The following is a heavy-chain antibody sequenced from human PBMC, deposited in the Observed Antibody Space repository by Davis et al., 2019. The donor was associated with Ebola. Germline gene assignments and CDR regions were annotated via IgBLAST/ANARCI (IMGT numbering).Heavy chain of an antibody. CDR2: ISSSSSYI. D-gene: IGHD6-6*01. Sequence: GSLKISCAASGFTFSSYSMNWVRQAPGKGLEWVSSISSSSSYIYYADSVKGRFTISRDNAKNSLYLQMNSLRAEDTAVYYCTTDPIIAARRGYYYYGMDVWGQGTTVTVSS. J-gene: IGHJ6*02. V-gene: IGHV3-21*01. CDR3: TTDPIIAARRGYYYYGMDV. CDR1: GFTFSSYS.